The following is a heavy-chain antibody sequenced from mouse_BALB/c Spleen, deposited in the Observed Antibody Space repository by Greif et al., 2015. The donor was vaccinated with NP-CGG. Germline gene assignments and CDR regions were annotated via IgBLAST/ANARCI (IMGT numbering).Heavy chain of an antibody. J-gene: IGHJ3*01. V-gene: IGHV1-54*01. D-gene: IGHD1-1*01. Sequence: VQLVESGAELVRPGTSVKVSCKASGYAFTNYLIEWVKQRPGQGLEWIGVINPGSGGTNYNEKFKGKATLTADKSSSTAYMQLSSLTSDDSAVYFCARSRLRWFAYWGQGTLVTVSA. CDR3: ARSRLRWFAY. CDR1: GYAFTNYL. CDR2: INPGSGGT.